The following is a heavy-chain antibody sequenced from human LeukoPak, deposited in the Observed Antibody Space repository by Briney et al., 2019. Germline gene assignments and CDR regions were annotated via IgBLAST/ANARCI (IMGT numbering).Heavy chain of an antibody. D-gene: IGHD2-15*01. Sequence: GGSLRLSCAASGFTFSTYSMNWVRQAQGKGLEWISFISTSGATIYYADSVKGRFTTSRDNAKNSLYLQMNSLRDEDTAIYYCARGVSFWGQGTLVTVSS. CDR1: GFTFSTYS. CDR2: ISTSGATI. CDR3: ARGVSF. J-gene: IGHJ4*02. V-gene: IGHV3-48*02.